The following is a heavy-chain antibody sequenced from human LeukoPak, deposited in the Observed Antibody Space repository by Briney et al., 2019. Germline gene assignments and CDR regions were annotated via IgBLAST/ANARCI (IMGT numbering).Heavy chain of an antibody. CDR1: GYTFTGYY. CDR3: ARGGYCSSTSCYPTYYYYYYMDV. CDR2: INPSGGST. Sequence: GASVKVSCKASGYTFTGYYMHWVRQAPGQGLEWMGIINPSGGSTSYAQKFQGRVTMTRDMSTSTVYMELSSLRSEDTAVYYCARGGYCSSTSCYPTYYYYYYMDVWGKGATVTVSS. J-gene: IGHJ6*03. V-gene: IGHV1-46*01. D-gene: IGHD2-2*01.